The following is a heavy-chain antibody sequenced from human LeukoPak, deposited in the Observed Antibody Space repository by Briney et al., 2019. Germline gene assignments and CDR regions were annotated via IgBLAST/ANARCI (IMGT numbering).Heavy chain of an antibody. CDR3: ANGRSGPPIFYGSGTDY. J-gene: IGHJ4*02. Sequence: PGGSLRLSCAASGFTFSSYAMSWVRQAPGKGLEWVSAISGSGGSTYYADSVKGRFTISRDNSKNTLYLQMNSLRAEDTAVYYCANGRSGPPIFYGSGTDYWGQGTLVTVSS. D-gene: IGHD3-10*01. CDR1: GFTFSSYA. V-gene: IGHV3-23*01. CDR2: ISGSGGST.